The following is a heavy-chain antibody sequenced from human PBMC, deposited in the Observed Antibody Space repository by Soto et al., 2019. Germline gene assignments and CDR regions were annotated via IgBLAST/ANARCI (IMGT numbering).Heavy chain of an antibody. V-gene: IGHV1-69*06. CDR3: AIDITGTNNGFDA. D-gene: IGHD1-20*01. Sequence: VQSGAEARKPGSSVRVSCEVSGDTFTSHTINWLRQAPGQGLEWMGGVIPVFGSPTYAQRFQARLSITADTSTQTAYMELRSLTSDDTAFYFCAIDITGTNNGFDAWGQGTRVTVSS. CDR2: VIPVFGSP. CDR1: GDTFTSHT. J-gene: IGHJ5*02.